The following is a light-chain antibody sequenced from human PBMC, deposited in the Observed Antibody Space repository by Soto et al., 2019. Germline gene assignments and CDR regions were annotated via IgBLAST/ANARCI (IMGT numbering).Light chain of an antibody. CDR2: LVS. CDR3: SSYTNTNTYV. J-gene: IGLJ1*01. V-gene: IGLV2-11*01. CDR1: SSDVGGYNY. Sequence: QSVLTQPRSVSGSPGQSVTISCTGTSSDVGGYNYVSWYQQHPGKAPKVMIYLVSKRPSGVPDRFSGSKSGNTASLTISGLQAEDEADYHCSSYTNTNTYVFGTGTKVTVL.